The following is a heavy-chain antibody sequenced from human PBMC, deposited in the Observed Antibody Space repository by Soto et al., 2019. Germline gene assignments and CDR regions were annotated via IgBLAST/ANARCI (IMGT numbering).Heavy chain of an antibody. J-gene: IGHJ6*02. CDR1: GGSFGGYY. CDR2: INHSGST. D-gene: IGHD3-10*01. CDR3: ARGLWFGAYYYYYGMDV. Sequence: SVTHTLTGADYGGSFGGYYWSWIRQPPGKGLEWIGEINHSGSTNYNPSLKSRVTISVDTSKNQFSLKLSSVTAADTAVYYCARGLWFGAYYYYYGMDVWGQGTTVTVSS. V-gene: IGHV4-34*01.